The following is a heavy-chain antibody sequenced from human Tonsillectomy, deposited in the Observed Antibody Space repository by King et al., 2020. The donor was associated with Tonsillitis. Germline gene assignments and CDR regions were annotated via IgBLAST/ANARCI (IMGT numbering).Heavy chain of an antibody. J-gene: IGHJ6*02. D-gene: IGHD1-26*01. Sequence: QVQLVESGGGVVQPGRSLRLSCAASGFTSSIYGMHWVRQAPGKGLEWVAVISYDGSNKYCADSVKGRFTISRDNSKNTLYPQMNSLRAEDTAVYYCAKSFFSGYYYYYGMDVWGQGTTVTVSS. CDR3: AKSFFSGYYYYYGMDV. CDR2: ISYDGSNK. V-gene: IGHV3-30*18. CDR1: GFTSSIYG.